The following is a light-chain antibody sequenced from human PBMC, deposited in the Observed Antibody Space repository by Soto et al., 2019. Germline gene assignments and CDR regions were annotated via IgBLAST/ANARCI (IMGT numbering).Light chain of an antibody. J-gene: IGKJ1*01. CDR3: QHYDSSLRT. Sequence: EIVLTQSPGTLSLSPGERATLSRRASQTISSSHLAWYQQKPGQAPRLLIYGASSRATDIPDRFSGSGSGADFTLTISRLKPEDFAVYYCQHYDSSLRTFGPGTKVEIK. V-gene: IGKV3-20*01. CDR2: GAS. CDR1: QTISSSH.